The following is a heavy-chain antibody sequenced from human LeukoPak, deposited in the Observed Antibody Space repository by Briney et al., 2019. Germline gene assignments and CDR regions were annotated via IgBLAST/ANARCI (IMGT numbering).Heavy chain of an antibody. V-gene: IGHV5-51*01. D-gene: IGHD6-13*01. J-gene: IGHJ4*02. CDR1: GYSFTSYW. CDR3: ARPNTYSSSWYSLNY. Sequence: GEPLKISCKGSGYSFTSYWIGWVRQMPGKGLEWMGIIYPGDSDTRYSPSFQGQVTISADKSISTAYLQWSSLKASDTAMYYCARPNTYSSSWYSLNYWGQGTLVTVSS. CDR2: IYPGDSDT.